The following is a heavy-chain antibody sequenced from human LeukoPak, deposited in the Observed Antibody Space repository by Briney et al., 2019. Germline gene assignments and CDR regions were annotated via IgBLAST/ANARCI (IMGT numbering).Heavy chain of an antibody. J-gene: IGHJ4*02. Sequence: GGSLRLSCATSGLRFSDHHMDWVRQAPGKGLDWVGRIRKKADSDTTEYAASVRGRFSISRDDSKNSLYLQMNSLRAEDTAVYYCARTDYWGQGTLVTVSS. CDR2: IRKKADSDTT. CDR1: GLRFSDHH. V-gene: IGHV3-72*01. CDR3: ARTDY.